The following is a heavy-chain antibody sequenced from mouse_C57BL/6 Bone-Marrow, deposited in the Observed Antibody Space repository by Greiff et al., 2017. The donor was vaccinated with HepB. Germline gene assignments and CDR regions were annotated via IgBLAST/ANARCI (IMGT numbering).Heavy chain of an antibody. CDR2: INPGSGGT. V-gene: IGHV1-55*01. Sequence: VQLQQSGAELVKPGASVKMSCKASGYTFTSYWITWVKQRPGQGLEWIGVINPGSGGTNYNEKFEGKATLTADKSSSTAYMQLSSLTSEDSAVYFCARAGDGNYWYFDVWGTGTTVTVSS. CDR3: ARAGDGNYWYFDV. J-gene: IGHJ1*03. CDR1: GYTFTSYW. D-gene: IGHD2-1*01.